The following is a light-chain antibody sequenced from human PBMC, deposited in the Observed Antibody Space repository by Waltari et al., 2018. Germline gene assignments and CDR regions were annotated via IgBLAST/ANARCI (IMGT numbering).Light chain of an antibody. V-gene: IGKV1-5*03. Sequence: DIQMTQSPSTLSTSVGDRVTITFRASQSISSWLALYQQKPGKAPKLLIYKASSLKSGVPSRFSGSGSGTEFTLTISSLQPDDFATYYCQQYNSYPSFGQGTKVEIK. CDR1: QSISSW. CDR3: QQYNSYPS. CDR2: KAS. J-gene: IGKJ1*01.